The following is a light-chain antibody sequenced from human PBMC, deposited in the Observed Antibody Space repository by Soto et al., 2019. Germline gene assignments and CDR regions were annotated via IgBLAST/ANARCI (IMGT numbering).Light chain of an antibody. V-gene: IGLV2-14*01. J-gene: IGLJ1*01. CDR1: SSDIGAYDY. CDR2: EVN. CDR3: FSFTNTSTHV. Sequence: LTQPASLSGSPGQSITISCTGTSSDIGAYDYVSWFQQHPGKAPKLMISEVNNRPSGVSNRFSGSKSGNTAYLTISGLQVEDEAEYFCFSFTNTSTHVLGNGTKVTV.